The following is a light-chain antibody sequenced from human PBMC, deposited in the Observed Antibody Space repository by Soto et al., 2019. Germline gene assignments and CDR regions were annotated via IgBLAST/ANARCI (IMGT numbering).Light chain of an antibody. CDR2: DAS. V-gene: IGKV3-20*01. CDR1: QSVSSSY. Sequence: ETVLTQSPGTLSLSPGERATLSCRASQSVSSSYLAWYQQKPGQAPRLLIYDASSRATGIPDRFSGSGSGTDFTLTISRLEPEDVAVYYCQQYVRSPPSWTFGQGTKVDIK. J-gene: IGKJ1*01. CDR3: QQYVRSPPSWT.